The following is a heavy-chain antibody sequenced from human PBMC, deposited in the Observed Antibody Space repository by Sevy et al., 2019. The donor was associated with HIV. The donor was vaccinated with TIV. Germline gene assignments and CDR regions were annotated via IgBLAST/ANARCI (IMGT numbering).Heavy chain of an antibody. J-gene: IGHJ6*02. CDR3: AKVEGGEQLSLYYYYGMDV. CDR2: ISYDGSNK. D-gene: IGHD6-6*01. V-gene: IGHV3-30*18. Sequence: GGSLRLSCAASGFTFSSYGMHWVRQAPGKGLEWVAVISYDGSNKYYADSVKGRFTISRDNSKNTLYLQMNSLRAEDTAVYYCAKVEGGEQLSLYYYYGMDVWGQGTTATVSS. CDR1: GFTFSSYG.